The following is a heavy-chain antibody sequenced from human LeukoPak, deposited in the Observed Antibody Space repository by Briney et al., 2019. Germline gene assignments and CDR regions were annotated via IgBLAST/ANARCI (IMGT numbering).Heavy chain of an antibody. CDR1: GFTFSDYY. J-gene: IGHJ4*02. V-gene: IGHV3-11*04. CDR2: ISSSGNTT. D-gene: IGHD6-13*01. Sequence: GGSLRLSCAASGFTFSDYYMIWIRQAPGKGLECVSYISSSGNTTYHADSVKGRFTISRDNAKNSLYLQMSSLRAEDTAVYYCARDGGSSWYFDYWGQGTLVTASS. CDR3: ARDGGSSWYFDY.